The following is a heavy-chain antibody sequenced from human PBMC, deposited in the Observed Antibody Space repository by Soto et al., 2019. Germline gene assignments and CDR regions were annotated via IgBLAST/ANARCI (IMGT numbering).Heavy chain of an antibody. V-gene: IGHV3-30*14. J-gene: IGHJ3*01. CDR2: MTYDGATE. CDR3: ARVRLTISVNDALDV. Sequence: QVHLVESGGGVVQPGRSLRLSCAASGFPFSDYVIHWVRQAAGKGLEWVASMTYDGATEYYADSVKGRFTVSRDNCKRTLSLQMNSLRPEDTAVYYCARVRLTISVNDALDVWGQGTTVTVSS. D-gene: IGHD3-10*01. CDR1: GFPFSDYV.